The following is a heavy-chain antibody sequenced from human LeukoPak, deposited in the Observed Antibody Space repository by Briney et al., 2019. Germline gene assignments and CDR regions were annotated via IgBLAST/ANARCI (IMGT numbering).Heavy chain of an antibody. CDR2: ISVSGNT. CDR1: GFTLSSYA. V-gene: IGHV3-23*01. J-gene: IGHJ4*02. Sequence: GGSLRLSCAASGFTLSSYAMSWVRQGPGKGLEWVSAISVSGNTYHADSVKGRFTISRDSSKNTLYLQMNSLRAEDTAVYFCARIGYSSSCFDYWGQGTLVTVSS. D-gene: IGHD2-2*01. CDR3: ARIGYSSSCFDY.